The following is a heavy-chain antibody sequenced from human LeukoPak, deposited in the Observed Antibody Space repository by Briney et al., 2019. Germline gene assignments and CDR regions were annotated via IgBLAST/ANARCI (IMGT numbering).Heavy chain of an antibody. CDR3: AREYYDSSGYYYFDY. Sequence: PGGSLRLSCAASGFTFSSYEMNWVRQAPGKGLEWVSYISSSGSTIYYADSVKGRFTISRDNAKNSLYLQMNSLRAEDTAVYYCAREYYDSSGYYYFDYWGQGTLVTVSS. CDR2: ISSSGSTI. CDR1: GFTFSSYE. V-gene: IGHV3-48*03. D-gene: IGHD3-22*01. J-gene: IGHJ4*02.